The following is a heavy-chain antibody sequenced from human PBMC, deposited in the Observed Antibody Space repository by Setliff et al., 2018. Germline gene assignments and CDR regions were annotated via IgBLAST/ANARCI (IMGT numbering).Heavy chain of an antibody. Sequence: PSETLSLTCGVSGYSISSGYFWGWIRPPPGKGLEWIGSIYYSGSTYYNPSLKSRVTISVDTSKNQFSLKLSSVTAADTAVYYCARRETYYNFWSGYYAYWDQGTLVTVSS. D-gene: IGHD3-3*01. CDR3: ARRETYYNFWSGYYAY. CDR1: GYSISSGYF. CDR2: IYYSGST. V-gene: IGHV4-38-2*01. J-gene: IGHJ4*02.